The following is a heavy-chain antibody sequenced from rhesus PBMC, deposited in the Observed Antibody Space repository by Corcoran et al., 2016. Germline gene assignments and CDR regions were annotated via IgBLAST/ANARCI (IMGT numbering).Heavy chain of an antibody. CDR3: AKSTFYGNSWYFDI. CDR1: GGSSNDYY. J-gene: IGHJ2*01. Sequence: QVQLQESGPGLVKPSETLSLPGAVPGGSSNDYYWHWTRQPPGKGLEWSGYIGVSSGSTYYNHSLKSRVTISTDTSKNQFSLRLSSVTAADTAVYYCAKSTFYGNSWYFDIWGPGTPITISS. D-gene: IGHD4-35*01. V-gene: IGHV4-165*01. CDR2: IGVSSGST.